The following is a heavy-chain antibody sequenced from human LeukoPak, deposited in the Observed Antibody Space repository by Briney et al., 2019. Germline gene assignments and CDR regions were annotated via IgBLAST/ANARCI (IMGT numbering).Heavy chain of an antibody. CDR3: ARVGDYDSSGYYY. CDR1: GFTFSSDA. J-gene: IGHJ4*02. V-gene: IGHV3-64*01. Sequence: GGPLRLSCAASGFTFSSDAMHWVRQAPGKGLEYVSAISSNGGSTYYANSVKGRFTISRDNSKNTLYLQMGSLKAEDMAVCYCARVGDYDSSGYYYWGQGTLVTVSS. D-gene: IGHD3-22*01. CDR2: ISSNGGST.